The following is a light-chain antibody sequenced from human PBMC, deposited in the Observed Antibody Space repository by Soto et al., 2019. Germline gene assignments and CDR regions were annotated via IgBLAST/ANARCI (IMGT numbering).Light chain of an antibody. Sequence: QSVLTQPPSVSGAPGQSVTVSCTGSSSNIGAGYGVHWYQLLPGTPPKLLIHGHTNRPSGVPDRFSGSKSGTSASLAITGLQAEDEADYYCQSYDNSLSGVVFGGGTQLTVL. CDR2: GHT. J-gene: IGLJ3*02. V-gene: IGLV1-40*01. CDR1: SSNIGAGYG. CDR3: QSYDNSLSGVV.